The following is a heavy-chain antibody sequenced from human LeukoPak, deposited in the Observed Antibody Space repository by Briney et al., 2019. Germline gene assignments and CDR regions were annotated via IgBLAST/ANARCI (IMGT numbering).Heavy chain of an antibody. J-gene: IGHJ4*02. CDR3: ARDRVISGWYYFDY. V-gene: IGHV3-66*01. CDR1: GFTVSSKY. D-gene: IGHD6-19*01. CDR2: IYSGFST. Sequence: PGGSLRLSCAASGFTVSSKYMSWVRQAPGKGLEWVSVIYSGFSTYYSFSVKGIFTISRDNSNNPLYLQINILRSEDTAVYYCARDRVISGWYYFDYLGQGTLVTVSS.